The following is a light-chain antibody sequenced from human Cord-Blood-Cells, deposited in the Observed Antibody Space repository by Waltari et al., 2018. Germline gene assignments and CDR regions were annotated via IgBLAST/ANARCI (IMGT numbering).Light chain of an antibody. V-gene: IGLV2-11*01. CDR1: SSAVGGYNY. J-gene: IGLJ1*01. Sequence: QYALTQPRSVSGSPGQSVTISCTGTSSAVGGYNYVSWNQQHPGKAPKLMIYDVSKRPSGVPDRFSGSKSGNTASLTISGLQAEDEADYYCCSYAGSYVFGTGTKVTVL. CDR2: DVS. CDR3: CSYAGSYV.